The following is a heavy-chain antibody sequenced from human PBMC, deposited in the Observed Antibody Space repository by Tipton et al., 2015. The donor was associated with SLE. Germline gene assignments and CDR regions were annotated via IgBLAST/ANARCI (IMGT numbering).Heavy chain of an antibody. D-gene: IGHD2-15*01. CDR1: GGSISSYY. CDR2: IYYSGST. J-gene: IGHJ4*02. V-gene: IGHV4-59*01. Sequence: LRLSCTVSGGSISSYYWSWIRQPPGKGLEWIGYIYYSGSTNYNPSLKSRVTISVDTSKNQFSLKLRSDDTAVYYCARRLVAATLQGFDYWGQGTLVTVSS. CDR3: ARRLVAATLQGFDY.